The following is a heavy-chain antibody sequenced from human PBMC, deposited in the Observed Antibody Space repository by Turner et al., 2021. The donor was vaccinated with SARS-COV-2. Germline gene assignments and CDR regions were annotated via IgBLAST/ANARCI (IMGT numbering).Heavy chain of an antibody. CDR2: IIPIFGAT. CDR1: GGTSINYV. D-gene: IGHD3-22*01. V-gene: IGHV1-69*01. CDR3: ARVDGYYDSSGNYSDY. J-gene: IGHJ4*02. Sequence: QVQLVQSGAEVKKPGSSVKVSCKASGGTSINYVISWVRQAPGQGLELMGGIIPIFGATHYAQKFQGRVTITADESTSTGYMELSSLRSEDTAVYYCARVDGYYDSSGNYSDYWGQGTLVTVSS.